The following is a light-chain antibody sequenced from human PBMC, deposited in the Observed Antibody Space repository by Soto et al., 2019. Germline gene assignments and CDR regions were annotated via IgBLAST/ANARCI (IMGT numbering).Light chain of an antibody. CDR2: WAS. V-gene: IGKV4-1*01. CDR3: QQYYSTLIT. J-gene: IGKJ5*01. CDR1: QSVFWSTNNKNY. Sequence: DIVMTQSPGSLALSLGERATINCTSSQSVFWSTNNKNYLAWYKQKPGQPPKXXSSWASTRESGVPDRVSGSGSGTNFTLTISSLKAEDVEVYYCQQYYSTLITFGQGTRLEIK.